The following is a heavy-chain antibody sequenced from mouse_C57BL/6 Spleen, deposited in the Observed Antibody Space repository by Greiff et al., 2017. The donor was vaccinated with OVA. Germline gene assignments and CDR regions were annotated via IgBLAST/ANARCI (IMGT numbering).Heavy chain of an antibody. CDR1: GYTFTSYW. Sequence: VQLQQPGAELVKPGASVKMSCKASGYTFTSYWITWVKQRPGQGLEWIGDIYPGSGSTNYNEKFKSKATLTVDTSSSTAYMQLSSLTSEDSAVYYCAIYYDYDDGFAYWGQGTLVTVSA. J-gene: IGHJ3*01. CDR2: IYPGSGST. D-gene: IGHD2-4*01. CDR3: AIYYDYDDGFAY. V-gene: IGHV1-55*01.